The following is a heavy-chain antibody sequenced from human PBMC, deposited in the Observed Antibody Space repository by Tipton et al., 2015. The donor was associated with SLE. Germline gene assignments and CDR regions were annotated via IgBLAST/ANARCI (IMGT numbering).Heavy chain of an antibody. V-gene: IGHV3-48*01. J-gene: IGHJ3*02. CDR1: GFTFSSYS. CDR2: ISSSSSTI. CDR3: ARGWDDLGAFDI. D-gene: IGHD3-3*01. Sequence: SLRLSCAASGFTFSSYSMNWVRQAPGKGLEWVSYISSSSSTIYYADSVKGRFTISRDNSKNTLYLQMNSLRAEDTAVYYCARGWDDLGAFDIWGQGTMVTVSS.